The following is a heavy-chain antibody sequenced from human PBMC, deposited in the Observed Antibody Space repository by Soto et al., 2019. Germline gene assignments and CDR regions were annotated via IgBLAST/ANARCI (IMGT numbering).Heavy chain of an antibody. V-gene: IGHV1-3*01. Sequence: QVQLVQSGAEVKKPGASVRVSCKASGYTFTGYGMNWVRQAPGRRLEWMGWINPGNGKTKYSQKVQGRLIITRDTSASTAYMQLSSLTSEDTAIYYCARGGYFDSSGYLGYWGQGTLVTVSS. J-gene: IGHJ4*02. CDR3: ARGGYFDSSGYLGY. D-gene: IGHD3-22*01. CDR1: GYTFTGYG. CDR2: INPGNGKT.